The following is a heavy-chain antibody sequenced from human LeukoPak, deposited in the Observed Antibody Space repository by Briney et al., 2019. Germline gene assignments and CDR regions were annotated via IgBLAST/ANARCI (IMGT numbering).Heavy chain of an antibody. CDR2: ISGSGTYK. D-gene: IGHD6-19*01. V-gene: IGHV3-21*01. CDR1: GFTFSSYS. J-gene: IGHJ4*02. CDR3: AKGKDSVAGATNDY. Sequence: GGSLRLSCAVSGFTFSSYSMSWVRPAPGKGLEWVSSISGSGTYKYYADSVKGRFTISRDNAKNSLYLQMNSLRAEDTAVYYCAKGKDSVAGATNDYWGQGTLVTVSS.